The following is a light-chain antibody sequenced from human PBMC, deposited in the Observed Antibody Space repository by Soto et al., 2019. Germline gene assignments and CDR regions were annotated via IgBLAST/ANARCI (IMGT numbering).Light chain of an antibody. J-gene: IGLJ1*01. CDR2: LNSDGSH. CDR3: QTWGTGIQV. Sequence: VLTQSPSASASLGASVKLTCTLSSGHSSYAIAWHQQQPEKGPRYLMKLNSDGSHYKGGGIPDRFSGSSSGAERYLTISSLQSEDEADYYCQTWGTGIQVFGTGTKLTVL. CDR1: SGHSSYA. V-gene: IGLV4-69*01.